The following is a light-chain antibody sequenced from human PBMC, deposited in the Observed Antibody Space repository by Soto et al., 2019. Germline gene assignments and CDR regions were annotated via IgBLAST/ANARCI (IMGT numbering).Light chain of an antibody. J-gene: IGKJ1*01. CDR3: QQYDNWPWT. Sequence: EIVMTQSPANLSVSPGGRATLSCRASQNISGPLAWYQQKPGQAPRLLIHGASTRSPGFPASFSGSGSGTDFTLTISRLHSEDFAVYYCQQYDNWPWTFGLGTKVEIK. CDR2: GAS. CDR1: QNISGP. V-gene: IGKV3-15*01.